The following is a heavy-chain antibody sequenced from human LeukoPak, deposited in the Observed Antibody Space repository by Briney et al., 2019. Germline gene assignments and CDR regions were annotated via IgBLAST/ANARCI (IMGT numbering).Heavy chain of an antibody. CDR2: IRKSSDRI. V-gene: IGHV3-48*04. D-gene: IGHD3-22*01. Sequence: PGGSLRLSCAASGFTLSSYSMSWVRQAPGKGLEWVAYIRKSSDRIYHTPSLKVRFTISIDTANNSLYLQMDTLRAEDTAVYYCARHLLNYEGSSYFFDQCGQGPLVTVSS. CDR1: GFTLSSYS. CDR3: ARHLLNYEGSSYFFDQ. J-gene: IGHJ4*02.